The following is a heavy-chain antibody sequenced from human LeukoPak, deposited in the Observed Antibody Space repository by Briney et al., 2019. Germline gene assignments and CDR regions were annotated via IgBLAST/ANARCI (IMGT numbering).Heavy chain of an antibody. CDR2: MNPNSGDT. CDR1: GYTFTSYD. V-gene: IGHV1-8*01. J-gene: IGHJ5*02. CDR3: ARDPMVRGENWLDP. D-gene: IGHD3-10*01. Sequence: ASVKVSCKASGYTFTSYDINWVRQATGQGLEWMGWMNPNSGDTFYSQKFQGRVTMTRDTSLSTAYLGLTRLKSDDTAMYYCARDPMVRGENWLDPWGQGTLVTVSS.